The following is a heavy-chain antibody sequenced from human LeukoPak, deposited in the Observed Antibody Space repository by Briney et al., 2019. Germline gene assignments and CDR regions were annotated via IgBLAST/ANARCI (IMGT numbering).Heavy chain of an antibody. CDR2: IRPYNDDT. J-gene: IGHJ4*02. V-gene: IGHV1-18*04. Sequence: GASVKVSCKTSGYTFSSYAITWLRQTPGQGLEWMGWIRPYNDDTNYAQNFRARVAMTADTSTKPVYMQARSLTSDDTAVYFGAREGSYGDYLTLDCWVQGTQPTVCS. D-gene: IGHD4-17*01. CDR3: AREGSYGDYLTLDC. CDR1: GYTFSSYA.